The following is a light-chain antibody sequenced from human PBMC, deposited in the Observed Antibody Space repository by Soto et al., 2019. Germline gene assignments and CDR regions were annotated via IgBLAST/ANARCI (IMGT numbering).Light chain of an antibody. CDR1: SSNIGNNH. J-gene: IGLJ3*02. V-gene: IGLV1-51*01. CDR2: DNN. Sequence: QSVLTQPPSVSAAPGQKVTVSCSGSSSNIGNNHVSWYQHLPGTAPKVLIYDNNKRPSGIPDRFSGSKSATSATLDITGLQTGDEADYYCGSRDRSLRGWVFGGGTKLTVL. CDR3: GSRDRSLRGWV.